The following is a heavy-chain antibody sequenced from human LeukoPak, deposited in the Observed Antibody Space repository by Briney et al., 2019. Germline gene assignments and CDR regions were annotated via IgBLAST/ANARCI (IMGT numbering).Heavy chain of an antibody. CDR3: AKDFNSSSWYPDY. CDR1: GFTFSSYA. D-gene: IGHD6-13*01. Sequence: PGRSLRLSCAASGFTFSSYAMSWVRQAPGKGLEWVSAISGSGGSTYYADSVKGRFTISRDNSKNTLYLQMNSLRAEDTAVYYCAKDFNSSSWYPDYWGQGTLVTVSS. CDR2: ISGSGGST. V-gene: IGHV3-23*01. J-gene: IGHJ4*02.